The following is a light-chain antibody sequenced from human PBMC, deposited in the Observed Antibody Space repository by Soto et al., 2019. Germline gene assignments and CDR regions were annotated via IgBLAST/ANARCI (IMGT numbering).Light chain of an antibody. V-gene: IGKV1-5*03. J-gene: IGKJ1*01. CDR1: QNVNNW. CDR2: KAS. Sequence: DIQMTQSPSTLSASVGDIITITCRASQNVNNWLAWYQQKPGKAPKLLIRKASNLESVVPSRFSGSGSGTECTLTISRLQPDDFATYYCQQHHTYSWTFGQGTKVEIK. CDR3: QQHHTYSWT.